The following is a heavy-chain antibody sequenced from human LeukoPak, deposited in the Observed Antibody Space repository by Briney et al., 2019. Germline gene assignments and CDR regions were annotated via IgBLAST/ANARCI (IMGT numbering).Heavy chain of an antibody. CDR1: VYTFTCYY. CDR3: ARDAIYDSRDGRVH. Sequence: ASVKVSFKASVYTFTCYYKHWVRQPPGQGLEWMGWINPNSGGTNYAQKFQGRVTMTRDTSISTAYMELSRLRSEDTAVYYCARDAIYDSRDGRVHWGQGTLVTVSS. D-gene: IGHD3-22*01. J-gene: IGHJ4*02. V-gene: IGHV1-2*02. CDR2: INPNSGGT.